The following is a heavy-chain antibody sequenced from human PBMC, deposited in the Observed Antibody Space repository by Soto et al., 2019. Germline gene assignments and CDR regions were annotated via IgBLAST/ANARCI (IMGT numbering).Heavy chain of an antibody. CDR2: ISAYNGNT. V-gene: IGHV1-18*01. Sequence: ASVKVSCKASGYTFTSYGISWVRQAPGQGLEWMGWISAYNGNTNYAQKLQGRVTMTTDTSTSTAYKELTSLRSDDSAVYNCARWRFVGDIVALWGQGTLVTVSS. CDR1: GYTFTSYG. J-gene: IGHJ4*02. CDR3: ARWRFVGDIVAL. D-gene: IGHD5-12*01.